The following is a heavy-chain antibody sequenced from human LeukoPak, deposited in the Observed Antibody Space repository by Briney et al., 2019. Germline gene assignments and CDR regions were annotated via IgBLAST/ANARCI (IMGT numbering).Heavy chain of an antibody. CDR1: GSTFNNYA. Sequence: PGGSLRLSCAASGSTFNNYAMSWVRQAPGKGLEWVSAISGSDAGTYYADSVKGRFTISRDNSKNTLYLQMNSLRAEDTAVYYCARGPAYCSGGSCYLGYYYYYYMDVWGKGTTVTISS. V-gene: IGHV3-23*01. CDR3: ARGPAYCSGGSCYLGYYYYYYMDV. CDR2: ISGSDAGT. J-gene: IGHJ6*03. D-gene: IGHD2-15*01.